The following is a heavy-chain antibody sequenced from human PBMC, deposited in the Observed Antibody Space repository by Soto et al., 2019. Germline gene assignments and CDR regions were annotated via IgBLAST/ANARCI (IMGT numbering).Heavy chain of an antibody. Sequence: GGSLRLSCAASGFTFSSYAMHWVRQAPGKGLEWVAVISYEGSNKYYADSAKGRFTISRDNSKNTLYLQMNSLRAEDTAVYYCATRPTRSPGIDYWGQGTLVTVSS. D-gene: IGHD3-10*01. J-gene: IGHJ4*02. CDR2: ISYEGSNK. CDR3: ATRPTRSPGIDY. V-gene: IGHV3-30-3*01. CDR1: GFTFSSYA.